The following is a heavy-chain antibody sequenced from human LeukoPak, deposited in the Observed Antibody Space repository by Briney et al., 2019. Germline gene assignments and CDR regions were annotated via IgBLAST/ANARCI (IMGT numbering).Heavy chain of an antibody. CDR1: GFSSGDYY. CDR3: PSGTDY. D-gene: IGHD1-1*01. Sequence: GRSLRLSCAASGFSSGDYYMTWVRQAPGKGLEGGSYISSGGSIIHYADSVKGRFTIYRDNAKRSLYVQMNSLKGEDTAVYYCPSGTDYWGQGTLVTVSS. CDR2: ISSGGSII. V-gene: IGHV3-11*04. J-gene: IGHJ4*02.